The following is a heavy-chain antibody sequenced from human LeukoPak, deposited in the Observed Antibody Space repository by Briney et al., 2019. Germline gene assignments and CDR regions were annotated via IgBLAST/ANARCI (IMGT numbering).Heavy chain of an antibody. CDR1: GYTFTSYD. V-gene: IGHV1-2*02. D-gene: IGHD3-10*01. CDR2: INPNSGGT. J-gene: IGHJ5*02. Sequence: GASVKDSCKASGYTFTSYDMKWVRQAPGQGLEWMGWINPNSGGTNYAQKFQGRVTMTRDTSISTAYMELSRLRSEDTAVYYCARGPMVRGVITTTGFDPWGQGTLVTVSS. CDR3: ARGPMVRGVITTTGFDP.